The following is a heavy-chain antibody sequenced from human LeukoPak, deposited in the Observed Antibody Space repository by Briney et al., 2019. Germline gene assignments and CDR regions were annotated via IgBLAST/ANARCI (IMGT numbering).Heavy chain of an antibody. D-gene: IGHD3-10*01. CDR2: IYYSGST. J-gene: IGHJ4*02. CDR3: ARDYYGSGGYFDY. CDR1: GGSVSNTTYY. V-gene: IGHV4-39*07. Sequence: PSETLSLTCTVSGGSVSNTTYYWGWIRQPPGKGLEWIGSIYYSGSTYYNPSLKSRVTISVDTSRNQFSLKLSSVTAADTAVYYCARDYYGSGGYFDYWGQGTLVTVSS.